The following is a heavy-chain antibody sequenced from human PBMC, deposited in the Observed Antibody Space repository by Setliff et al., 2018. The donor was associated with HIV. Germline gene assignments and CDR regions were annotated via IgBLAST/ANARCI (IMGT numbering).Heavy chain of an antibody. CDR3: ARDVPWGDYYYYMDV. J-gene: IGHJ6*03. Sequence: TLSLPCTVSGGSISSYYWSWIRQPAGKGLEWIGHIYTSGSTNYNPSLKSRVTMSVDTSKNQFPLKLSSVTAADTAVYYCARDVPWGDYYYYMDVWGKGTTVTVS. D-gene: IGHD3-16*01. V-gene: IGHV4-4*07. CDR1: GGSISSYY. CDR2: IYTSGST.